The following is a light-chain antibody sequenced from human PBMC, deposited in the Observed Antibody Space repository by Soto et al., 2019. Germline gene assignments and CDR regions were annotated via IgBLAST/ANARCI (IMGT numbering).Light chain of an antibody. Sequence: DIRMTQSPSSLSASMGHRLTKTCWSSQSIVTYLNWYQQKPGKAPKLPIYAASSLQNGVPSTFSGSGSGTDFTLTISSLQPEDFATYYCQQSYITPRTFGQGTKV. CDR2: AAS. J-gene: IGKJ1*01. V-gene: IGKV1-39*01. CDR1: QSIVTY. CDR3: QQSYITPRT.